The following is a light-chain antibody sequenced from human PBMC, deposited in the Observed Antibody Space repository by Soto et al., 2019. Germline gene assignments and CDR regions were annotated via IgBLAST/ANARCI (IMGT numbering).Light chain of an antibody. CDR2: GAS. V-gene: IGKV3-20*01. Sequence: WYIATLFGRASQRFTTSQLAWYQQRPGQAPRVLIFGASRRATGIPDRISGRGSGTDFTLTFICLQADDCGTYSGQPYQIYSFSPGTKVDI. CDR1: QRFTTSQ. CDR3: QPYQIYS. J-gene: IGKJ1*01.